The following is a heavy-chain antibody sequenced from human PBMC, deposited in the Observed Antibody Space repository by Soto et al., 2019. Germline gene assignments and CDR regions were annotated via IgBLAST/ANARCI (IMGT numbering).Heavy chain of an antibody. CDR1: GFTFSSYE. V-gene: IGHV3-48*03. D-gene: IGHD2-2*02. Sequence: PGGSLRLSCAASGFTFSSYEMNWVRQAPGKGLEWVSYISSSGSTIYYADSVKGRFTISRDNAKNSLYLQMNSLRAEDTAVYYCARESVVPAAIRTNCFDPWGQGTLVTVSS. CDR3: ARESVVPAAIRTNCFDP. J-gene: IGHJ5*02. CDR2: ISSSGSTI.